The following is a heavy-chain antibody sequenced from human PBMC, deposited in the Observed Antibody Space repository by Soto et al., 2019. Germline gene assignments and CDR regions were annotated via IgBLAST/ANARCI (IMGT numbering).Heavy chain of an antibody. V-gene: IGHV2-5*02. CDR3: AHALPGRVIDS. CDR1: GFSLTTSGVG. CDR2: IYWDDDK. D-gene: IGHD3-9*01. J-gene: IGHJ4*02. Sequence: QITLKESGPTLVKTTQTLTLTCTFSGFSLTTSGVGVAWIRQPPGKALECLALIYWDDDKRYSPSLKNRLTITKDTSKNQVVLTMTNMDPVDTATYSCAHALPGRVIDSWGQGTLVTVSS.